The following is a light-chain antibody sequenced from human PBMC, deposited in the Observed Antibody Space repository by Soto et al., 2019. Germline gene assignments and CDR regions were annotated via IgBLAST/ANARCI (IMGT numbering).Light chain of an antibody. J-gene: IGKJ5*01. V-gene: IGKV3-11*01. CDR2: DAS. CDR1: QSVSSY. Sequence: EIVLTQSPATLSLSPGERATLSCRASQSVSSYLAWYQQKHGQPPTLLIYDASNRATGIPARFSGSGSGTDFSLTSSSLEPEDFAVYYCQQRSNWPPSTFGQGTRLEIK. CDR3: QQRSNWPPST.